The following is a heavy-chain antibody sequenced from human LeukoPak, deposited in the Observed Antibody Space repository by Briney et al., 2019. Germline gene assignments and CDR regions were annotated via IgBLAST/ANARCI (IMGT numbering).Heavy chain of an antibody. CDR2: IWSDGSNQ. CDR1: GFTFSDYC. J-gene: IGHJ4*02. V-gene: IGHV3-33*06. Sequence: GGSLRLSCEASGFTFSDYCMDWVRQAPGKGMEWVAVIWSDGSNQFYADPVKGRFTISRDDSQKTVFLQMNSLRAEDTAIYYCAKDAQRGFDYSNSLEYWGQGTLVTVSS. CDR3: AKDAQRGFDYSNSLEY. D-gene: IGHD4-11*01.